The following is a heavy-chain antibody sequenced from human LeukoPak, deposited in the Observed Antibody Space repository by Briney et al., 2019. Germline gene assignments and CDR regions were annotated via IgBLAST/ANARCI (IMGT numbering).Heavy chain of an antibody. CDR2: IRYDGSNK. CDR3: AKDQGCSSTSCYYYYYYYMDV. Sequence: PGGSLRLSCAASGFTFSSYGMHWVRQAPGKGLEWVAFIRYDGSNKYYADSVKGRFTISRDNSNNALYLQMNRLRAEDTAVYYCAKDQGCSSTSCYYYYYYYMDVWGKGTTVTISS. V-gene: IGHV3-30*02. J-gene: IGHJ6*03. D-gene: IGHD2-2*01. CDR1: GFTFSSYG.